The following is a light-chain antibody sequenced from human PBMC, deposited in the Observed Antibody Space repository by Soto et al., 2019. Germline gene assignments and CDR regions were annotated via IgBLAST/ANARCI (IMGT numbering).Light chain of an antibody. J-gene: IGLJ2*01. Sequence: QAVVTQEPSLTVSPGGTVTLTCGSSTGAVTSGHYPYWFQQKPGQAPRTLIYDTNNKHSWTPARFSGSLLGGKAALTLSGAQPEDEADYYCLLSYSGADVVFGGGTQLTVL. CDR3: LLSYSGADVV. CDR1: TGAVTSGHY. CDR2: DTN. V-gene: IGLV7-46*01.